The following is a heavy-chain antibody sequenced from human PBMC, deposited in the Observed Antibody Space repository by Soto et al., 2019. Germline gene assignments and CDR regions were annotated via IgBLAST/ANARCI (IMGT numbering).Heavy chain of an antibody. J-gene: IGHJ4*02. D-gene: IGHD1-26*01. CDR1: GFIFNSYS. CDR3: ASSASPDAY. V-gene: IGHV3-48*01. Sequence: EVQLVESGGGLVQPGGSLRLSCVASGFIFNSYSMNWVRQAPGKGLEWISYINSGSTSVFYADSVKGRFTISRDNAKNSLYLQMNSLRAEDRAVYYCASSASPDAYWGQGTLVTVSS. CDR2: INSGSTSV.